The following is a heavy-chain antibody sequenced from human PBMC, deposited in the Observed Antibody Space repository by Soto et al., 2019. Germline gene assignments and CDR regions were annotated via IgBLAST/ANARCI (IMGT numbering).Heavy chain of an antibody. D-gene: IGHD6-19*01. V-gene: IGHV3-30-3*01. Sequence: QVQLVESGGAGVHPGRSLRLSCAASGSTFGSFSWHWVRQAPGKGLEWLALISYDGSHKYNADAVKGRFTISRDNSKNTLYLQLNSLRLEDTAVYYCARTTTVAGTPEFDYWGQGTLVTVSS. CDR2: ISYDGSHK. CDR3: ARTTTVAGTPEFDY. CDR1: GSTFGSFS. J-gene: IGHJ4*02.